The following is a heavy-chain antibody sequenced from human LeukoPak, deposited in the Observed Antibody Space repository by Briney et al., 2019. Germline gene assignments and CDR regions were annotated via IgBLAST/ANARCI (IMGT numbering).Heavy chain of an antibody. Sequence: GGSLRLSCAASGFTFSSYAMSWVRQAPGKGLEWVSTFGGGGGTTYYADSVKGRFTISRDNSKSTLYLQMNSLRAEDTAMYHCAKDKDPVSGWYGGIDYWGQGILVTVSS. CDR2: FGGGGGTT. V-gene: IGHV3-23*01. CDR1: GFTFSSYA. D-gene: IGHD6-19*01. J-gene: IGHJ4*02. CDR3: AKDKDPVSGWYGGIDY.